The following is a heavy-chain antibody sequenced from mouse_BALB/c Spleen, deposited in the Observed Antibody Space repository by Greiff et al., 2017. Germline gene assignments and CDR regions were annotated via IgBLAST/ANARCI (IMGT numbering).Heavy chain of an antibody. CDR3: ALYYYGSRAWFAY. D-gene: IGHD1-1*01. J-gene: IGHJ3*01. CDR1: GFNIKDTY. CDR2: IDPANGNT. V-gene: IGHV14-3*02. Sequence: EVQLVESGAELVKPGASVKLSCTASGFNIKDTYMHWVKQRPEQGLEWIGRIDPANGNTKYDPKFQGKATITADTSSNTAYLQLSSLTSEDTAVYYCALYYYGSRAWFAYWGQGTLVTVSA.